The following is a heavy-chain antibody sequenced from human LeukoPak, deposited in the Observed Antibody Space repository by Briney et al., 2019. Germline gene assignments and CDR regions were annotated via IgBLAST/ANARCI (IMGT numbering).Heavy chain of an antibody. Sequence: PGGSLRLSCAASGFTFSNYWMHWVRQAPGKGLVWVSRINSDGSSTSYADSVKGRFTISRDNAKNTLYLQMNSLRAEDTAVYYCARDLLWFGEGDYYGMDVWGQGTTVTVSS. V-gene: IGHV3-74*01. D-gene: IGHD3-10*01. CDR3: ARDLLWFGEGDYYGMDV. J-gene: IGHJ6*02. CDR2: INSDGSST. CDR1: GFTFSNYW.